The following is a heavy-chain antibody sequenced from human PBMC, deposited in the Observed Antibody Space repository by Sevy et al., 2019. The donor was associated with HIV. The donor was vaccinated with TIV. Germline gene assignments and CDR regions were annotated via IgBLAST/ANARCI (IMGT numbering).Heavy chain of an antibody. CDR2: ISLSNTSM. J-gene: IGHJ4*02. CDR3: ARSGYNYRGIDY. Sequence: GGSLRLSCAASGFIFSSYDMNWVRQAPGKGLQWVSSISLSNTSMYYVDSVKGRFSISRDNARNSLSLQMNSLRAEDTAVYYCARSGYNYRGIDYCGQGTLVTVSS. D-gene: IGHD5-12*01. V-gene: IGHV3-21*01. CDR1: GFIFSSYD.